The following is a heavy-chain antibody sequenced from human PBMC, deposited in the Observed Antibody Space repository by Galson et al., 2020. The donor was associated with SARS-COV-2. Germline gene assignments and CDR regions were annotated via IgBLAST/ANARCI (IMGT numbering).Heavy chain of an antibody. Sequence: GGSLRLSSVASGFTFTNCAMHWVRQAPGKGLEWMAIISSEGITKYYADSVKGRFTISRDNSRNTIHLQMNSLRGDDTAVYYCAKDYSGHANFDYWGQGALVTVSS. CDR2: ISSEGITK. CDR1: GFTFTNCA. J-gene: IGHJ4*02. CDR3: AKDYSGHANFDY. D-gene: IGHD4-4*01. V-gene: IGHV3-30-3*01.